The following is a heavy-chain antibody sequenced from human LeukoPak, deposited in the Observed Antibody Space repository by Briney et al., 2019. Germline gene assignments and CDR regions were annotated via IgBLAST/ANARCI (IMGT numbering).Heavy chain of an antibody. V-gene: IGHV3-7*01. Sequence: PGGSLRLSCAASGFTFSSYMMTWVRQAPGKGLEWVANIKPDGGEKFYVDSVRGRFTISRDNAKNSLYLQMNSLRAEDTAVYYYASGSLWSGILEYWCEGTLVIVSS. J-gene: IGHJ4*02. CDR1: GFTFSSYM. CDR3: ASGSLWSGILEY. D-gene: IGHD3-3*01. CDR2: IKPDGGEK.